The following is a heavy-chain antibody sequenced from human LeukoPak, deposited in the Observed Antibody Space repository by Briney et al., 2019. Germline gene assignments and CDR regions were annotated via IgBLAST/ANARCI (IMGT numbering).Heavy chain of an antibody. D-gene: IGHD6-13*01. CDR3: ARLTSSWYQDWYFDL. J-gene: IGHJ2*01. Sequence: GSLRLSCAASGFTFSSYVMHWVRQAPGKGLEWIGNIYYTGNTYYNPSLKSRVTMSLDTSKKQFSLKLSSVTATDTAVYYCARLTSSWYQDWYFDLWGRGTLVTVSS. CDR2: IYYTGNT. V-gene: IGHV4-39*07. CDR1: GFTFSSYV.